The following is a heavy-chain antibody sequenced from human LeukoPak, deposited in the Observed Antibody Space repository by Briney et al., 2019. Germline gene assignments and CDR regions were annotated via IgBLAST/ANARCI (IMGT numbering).Heavy chain of an antibody. D-gene: IGHD4-17*01. CDR1: GFAFSSNA. Sequence: QSGGSLRLSCAAAGFAFSSNALSWVRQAPGEGLDWVSSISVSSTTYYLDSVKGRFTISRDNAKNSAYLQMNSLRAEDTAVYYCATLLLGAMTTVTLADYWGQGTLVTVSP. CDR2: ISVSSTT. CDR3: ATLLLGAMTTVTLADY. J-gene: IGHJ4*02. V-gene: IGHV3-23*01.